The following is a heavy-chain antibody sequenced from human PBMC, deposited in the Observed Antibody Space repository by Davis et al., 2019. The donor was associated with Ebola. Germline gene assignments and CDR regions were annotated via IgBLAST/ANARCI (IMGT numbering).Heavy chain of an antibody. CDR2: ISYDGSNK. CDR1: GFTFSSYA. J-gene: IGHJ4*02. CDR3: AGDSSGYYPLDY. D-gene: IGHD3-22*01. Sequence: GESLKISCAASGFTFSSYAMHWVRQAPGKGLEWVAVISYDGSNKYYADSVKGRFTISRDNSKNTLYLQMNSLRAEDTAVYYCAGDSSGYYPLDYWGQGTLVTVSS. V-gene: IGHV3-30-3*01.